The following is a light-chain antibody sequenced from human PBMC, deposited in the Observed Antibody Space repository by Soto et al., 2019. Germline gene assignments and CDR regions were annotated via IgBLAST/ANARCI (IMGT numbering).Light chain of an antibody. J-gene: IGKJ2*01. CDR3: QQYDNSPMYT. CDR2: GAS. CDR1: QSVSSSY. V-gene: IGKV3-20*01. Sequence: EIVLTQSPGTLSLSPGERATLSCRASQSVSSSYLAWYQQKPGQAPRLLIYGASSRAAGIPDRFSGSGSGTDFTLTISRLEPEDLAVYYCQQYDNSPMYTFGQGTKLEI.